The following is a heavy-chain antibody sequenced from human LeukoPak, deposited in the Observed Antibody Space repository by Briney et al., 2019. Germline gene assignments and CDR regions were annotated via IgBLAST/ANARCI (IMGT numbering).Heavy chain of an antibody. CDR2: ISSSGSTI. Sequence: GGSLRLPCAASGFTFSSYEVNWVRQAPGKGLEWVSYISSSGSTIYYADSVKGRFTISRNNAKNSLYLQMNSLRAEDTAVYYCARGRGTFDYWGQGTLVTVSS. CDR3: ARGRGTFDY. J-gene: IGHJ4*02. V-gene: IGHV3-48*03. CDR1: GFTFSSYE. D-gene: IGHD3-16*01.